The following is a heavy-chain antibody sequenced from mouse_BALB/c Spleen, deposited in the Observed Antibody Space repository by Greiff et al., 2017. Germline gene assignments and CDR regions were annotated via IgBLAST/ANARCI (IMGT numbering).Heavy chain of an antibody. CDR1: GYAFSSYW. Sequence: VKLMESGAELVRPGSSVKISCKASGYAFSSYWMNWVKQRPGQGLEWIGQIYPGDGDTNYNGKFKGKATLTADKSSSTAYMQLSSLTSEDSAVYFCARGGDPYYAMDYWGQGTSVTVSS. CDR3: ARGGDPYYAMDY. CDR2: IYPGDGDT. J-gene: IGHJ4*01. V-gene: IGHV1-80*01.